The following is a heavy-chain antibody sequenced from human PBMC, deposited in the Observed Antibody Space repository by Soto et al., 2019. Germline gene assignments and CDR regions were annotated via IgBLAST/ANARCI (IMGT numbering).Heavy chain of an antibody. Sequence: QVQLVQSGAEVKKPGASVKVSCKASGYIFTNHYIHWVRQAPGQGLEWMGIINPSGGSTNYLQKFQGRVTMTRDTSTSTVYMELSSLRSEDTAVYFCARADYYDSIGFYYDYWGQGTLVTVSS. CDR2: INPSGGST. D-gene: IGHD3-22*01. CDR1: GYIFTNHY. CDR3: ARADYYDSIGFYYDY. J-gene: IGHJ4*02. V-gene: IGHV1-46*01.